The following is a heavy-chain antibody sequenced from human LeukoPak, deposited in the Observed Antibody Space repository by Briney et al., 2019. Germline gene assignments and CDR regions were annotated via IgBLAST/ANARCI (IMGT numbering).Heavy chain of an antibody. V-gene: IGHV4-38-2*02. D-gene: IGHD3-16*01. CDR3: ARSELNDYFKY. CDR1: GYSISSGYY. Sequence: SETLSLTCTVSGYSISSGYYWGWIRQPPRKGLEWIGSIYHSGSTYYNPSLKSRVTISVDTSKNQLSLKLTSVTAADTAVYFCARSELNDYFKYWGQGILVTVST. J-gene: IGHJ4*02. CDR2: IYHSGST.